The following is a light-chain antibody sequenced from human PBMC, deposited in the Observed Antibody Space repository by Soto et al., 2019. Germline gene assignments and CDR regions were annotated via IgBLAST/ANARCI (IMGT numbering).Light chain of an antibody. CDR2: KKN. Sequence: QSVLAQPPSASGTPGQTVIISCSGSSSNIGSNFVSWYQHLPGTAPKLLIYKKNERPSGVPDRFSGSKSGTSASLAISGLRSEDETDYYCAAWDDSLSSWVFGGGTKLTVL. CDR3: AAWDDSLSSWV. CDR1: SSNIGSNF. V-gene: IGLV1-47*01. J-gene: IGLJ3*02.